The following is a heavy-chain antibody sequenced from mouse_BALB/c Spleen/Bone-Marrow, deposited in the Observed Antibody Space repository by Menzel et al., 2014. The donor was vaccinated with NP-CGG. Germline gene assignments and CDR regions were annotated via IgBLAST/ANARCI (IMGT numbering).Heavy chain of an antibody. CDR2: ILPGSGNT. J-gene: IGHJ2*01. Sequence: VQLQQSGAELMKPGASVKISCKASGYTFSSHWIEWVKQRPGHGLEWIGKILPGSGNTNHNENFKGEVTLTADTSSNTVYMQLSSLTSEDSAVYYCARRVLYFFDFWGQGTTLTVSS. CDR1: GYTFSSHW. CDR3: ARRVLYFFDF. V-gene: IGHV1-9*01.